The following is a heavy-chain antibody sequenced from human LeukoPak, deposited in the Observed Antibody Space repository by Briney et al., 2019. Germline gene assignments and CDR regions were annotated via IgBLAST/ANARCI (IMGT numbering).Heavy chain of an antibody. J-gene: IGHJ4*02. Sequence: ASVKVSCKVSGYTLTELSMHWVRQAPGKGLEWMGGFYPEDGETIYAQKFQGRVTMTEDTSTDTAYMELSSLRSEDTAVYYCATGYYDYVWGSYRYLYYFDYWGQGTLVTVSS. CDR1: GYTLTELS. CDR2: FYPEDGET. CDR3: ATGYYDYVWGSYRYLYYFDY. D-gene: IGHD3-16*02. V-gene: IGHV1-24*01.